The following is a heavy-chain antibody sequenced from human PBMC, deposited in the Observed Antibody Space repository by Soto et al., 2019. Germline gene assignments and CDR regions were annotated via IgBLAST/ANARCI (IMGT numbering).Heavy chain of an antibody. CDR3: ARGGGDWSY. CDR1: GGSISSYY. Sequence: PSETLSLTCTVSGGSISSYYWSWIRQPPGKGLEWIGYIYYSGSTNYNPSLKSRVTISVDTSKNQFSLKLSSVTAADTAVYYCARGGGDWSYGGQGALVTVSS. CDR2: IYYSGST. J-gene: IGHJ4*02. V-gene: IGHV4-59*01. D-gene: IGHD1-26*01.